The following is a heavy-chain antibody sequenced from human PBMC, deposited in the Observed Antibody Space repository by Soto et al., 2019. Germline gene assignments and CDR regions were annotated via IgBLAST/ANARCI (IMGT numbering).Heavy chain of an antibody. Sequence: QVQLVQSGAEEKKPGASVKVSCKASGYTFTSYAMHWVRQAPGQRLEWMGWINAGNGNTKYSQKFQGRVTITRDTSGSTAYMELSSLRSEDTAVYYCASSATTADYYYGMDGWGQGTTVTVSS. CDR2: INAGNGNT. V-gene: IGHV1-3*05. D-gene: IGHD1-26*01. CDR1: GYTFTSYA. CDR3: ASSATTADYYYGMDG. J-gene: IGHJ6*02.